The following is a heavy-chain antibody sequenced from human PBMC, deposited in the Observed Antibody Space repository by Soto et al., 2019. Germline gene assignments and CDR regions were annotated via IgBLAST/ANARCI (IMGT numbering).Heavy chain of an antibody. V-gene: IGHV3-33*01. CDR2: IWYDGSNK. CDR3: ARDQYCGGDCLGYYYYYYGMDV. D-gene: IGHD2-21*02. J-gene: IGHJ6*02. CDR1: GFTFSSYG. Sequence: GSLRLSCAASGFTFSSYGMHWVRQAPGKGLEWVAVIWYDGSNKYYADSVKGRFTISRDNSKNTLYLQMNSLRAEDTAVYYCARDQYCGGDCLGYYYYYYGMDVWGQGTTVTVSS.